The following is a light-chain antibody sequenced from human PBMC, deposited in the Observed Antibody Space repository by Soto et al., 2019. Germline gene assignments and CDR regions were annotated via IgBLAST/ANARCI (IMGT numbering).Light chain of an antibody. J-gene: IGKJ5*01. Sequence: EIVLTQSPATLSLSPGERATLSGRASQSVSSNLAWYQQKPGQAPRLLIYGASTRATGIPARFSGSGSGTEFTLTISSLQSEDFAVYYCQQYNKWPAITFGQGTRLEIK. CDR1: QSVSSN. CDR3: QQYNKWPAIT. V-gene: IGKV3-15*01. CDR2: GAS.